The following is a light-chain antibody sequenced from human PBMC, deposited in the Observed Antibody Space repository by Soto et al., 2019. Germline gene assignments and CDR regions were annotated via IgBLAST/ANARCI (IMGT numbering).Light chain of an antibody. J-gene: IGLJ2*01. Sequence: QPVLTQPPSASGTPGQRVTISCSGSSSNIGTNTVIWYQQLPGAAPKLLIYSDNQRPSGVPDRFSGSKSGTSASLAISGLQSEDEAHYYCAAWDVSLVVFGGGTKLTVL. CDR1: SSNIGTNT. V-gene: IGLV1-44*01. CDR3: AAWDVSLVV. CDR2: SDN.